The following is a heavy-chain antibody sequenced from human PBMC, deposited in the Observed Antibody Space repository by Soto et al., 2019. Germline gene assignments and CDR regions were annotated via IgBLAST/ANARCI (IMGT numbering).Heavy chain of an antibody. CDR3: ASGPLGTITMVRGVIPFV. CDR2: ISAYNGNT. D-gene: IGHD3-10*01. J-gene: IGHJ4*02. V-gene: IGHV1-18*01. CDR1: GYTFTSYG. Sequence: SVKVSCKASGYTFTSYGISWVRQAPGQGLEWMGWISAYNGNTNYAQKLQGRVTMTTDTSTSTAYMELRSLRSDDTAVYYCASGPLGTITMVRGVIPFVWGQGTLVTVSS.